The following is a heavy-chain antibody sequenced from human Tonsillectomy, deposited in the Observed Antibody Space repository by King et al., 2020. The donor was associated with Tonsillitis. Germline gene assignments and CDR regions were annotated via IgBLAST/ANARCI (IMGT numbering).Heavy chain of an antibody. J-gene: IGHJ1*01. Sequence: QLVQSGAEVKKPGSSVKVSCKASGGTFSSYAISWVRQAPGQGLEWMGWIIPILGIANYAQKFQGRVTITADKSTSTAYMELSSLSSEDTAVYYCATTRPITMIVVVMYGTSNEYFQHWGQGTLVTVSS. CDR1: GGTFSSYA. D-gene: IGHD3-22*01. V-gene: IGHV1-69*09. CDR2: IIPILGIA. CDR3: ATTRPITMIVVVMYGTSNEYFQH.